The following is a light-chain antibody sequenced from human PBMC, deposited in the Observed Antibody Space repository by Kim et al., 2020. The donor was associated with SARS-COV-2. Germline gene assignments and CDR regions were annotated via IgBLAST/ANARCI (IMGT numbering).Light chain of an antibody. V-gene: IGKV1-16*02. J-gene: IGKJ5*01. Sequence: ASVGDRVTIACRASQNINTYLAWLQKKPGKAPKSLIYGTSSLESGVPSKFSGSGSGTDFTLTISSLQPEDFATYYCPQYHNYPSTFGQGTRLEIK. CDR3: PQYHNYPST. CDR1: QNINTY. CDR2: GTS.